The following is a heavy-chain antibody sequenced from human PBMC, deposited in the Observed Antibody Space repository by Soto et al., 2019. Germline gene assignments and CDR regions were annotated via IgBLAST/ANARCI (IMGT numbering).Heavy chain of an antibody. CDR1: GFTFINYA. CDR3: ARPEQKGPYYYGPLDYYGMDV. J-gene: IGHJ6*02. D-gene: IGHD3-10*01. V-gene: IGHV3-30-3*01. Sequence: QEQLVESGGGVVQPGRSLRLSCRVSGFTFINYAMHWVRQAPGKGLEWVALISGDGSNQYYADSVKGRFTISRDNSRNTLYLQMNSLRAEDTAVYYCARPEQKGPYYYGPLDYYGMDVWGQGTTVTVSS. CDR2: ISGDGSNQ.